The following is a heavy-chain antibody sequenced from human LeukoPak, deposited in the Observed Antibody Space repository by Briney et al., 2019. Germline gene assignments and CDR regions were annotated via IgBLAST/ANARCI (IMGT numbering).Heavy chain of an antibody. CDR1: GFTFSSYS. Sequence: GGSLRLSCAASGFTFSSYSMNWVRQAPGKGLEWVSYISSNSSTIYYADSVKGRFTISRDNAKNSLYLQMNSLRAEDTAVYYCARENLDYWGQGTLVTVSS. D-gene: IGHD1-14*01. V-gene: IGHV3-48*04. J-gene: IGHJ4*02. CDR3: ARENLDY. CDR2: ISSNSSTI.